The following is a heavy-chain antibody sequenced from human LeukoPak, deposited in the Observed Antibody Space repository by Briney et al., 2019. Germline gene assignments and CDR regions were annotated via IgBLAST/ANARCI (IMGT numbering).Heavy chain of an antibody. D-gene: IGHD6-19*01. V-gene: IGHV4-59*01. CDR2: IYYSGST. CDR1: GGSISSYY. CDR3: AREYSSGYYFDY. Sequence: SETLSLTCTVSGGSISSYYWSWIRQPPGKGLEGIGYIYYSGSTNYNPSLKSRVTISVDTSKNQFSLKLSSVTAADTAVYYCAREYSSGYYFDYWGQGTLVTVSS. J-gene: IGHJ4*02.